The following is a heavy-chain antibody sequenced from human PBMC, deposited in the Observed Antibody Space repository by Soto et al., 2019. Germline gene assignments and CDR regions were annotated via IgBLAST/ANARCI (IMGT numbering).Heavy chain of an antibody. V-gene: IGHV3-30*03. CDR2: ISYDGSNK. CDR3: APDYGAFDY. D-gene: IGHD4-17*01. J-gene: IGHJ4*02. Sequence: QVQLVESGGGVVQPGRSLRLSCAASGFTFSSYGMHWVRQAPGKGLEWVAVISYDGSNKYYADYVKGRFTISRDNSKNTLYLQMNSLRAEDTAVYYCAPDYGAFDYWGQGTLVTVSS. CDR1: GFTFSSYG.